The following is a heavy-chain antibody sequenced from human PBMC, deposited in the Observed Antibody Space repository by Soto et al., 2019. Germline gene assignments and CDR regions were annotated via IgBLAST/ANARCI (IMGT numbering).Heavy chain of an antibody. J-gene: IGHJ6*02. CDR2: INHSGST. V-gene: IGHV4-34*01. CDR3: ARDRFGSRSHYYYYYGMDV. CDR1: GGSFSGYY. Sequence: SETLSLTCAVYGGSFSGYYWSWIRQPPGKGLEWIGEINHSGSTNYNPSLKSRVTISVDTFKNQFSLKLSSVTAADTAVYYCARDRFGSRSHYYYYYGMDVWGQGTKVTVYS. D-gene: IGHD3-10*01.